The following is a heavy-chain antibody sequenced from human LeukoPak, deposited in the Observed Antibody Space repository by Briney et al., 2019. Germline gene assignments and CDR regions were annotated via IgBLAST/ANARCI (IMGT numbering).Heavy chain of an antibody. CDR1: GGSFSGYY. CDR3: ARPDEYSSSYALAPGRIEGEGPDAFDI. CDR2: INHSGST. Sequence: SETLSLTCAVYGGSFSGYYWSWIRQPPGKGLEWIGEINHSGSTNYNPSLKSRVTISVDTSKNQFSLKLSSVTAADTAVYYCARPDEYSSSYALAPGRIEGEGPDAFDIWGQGTMVTVSS. V-gene: IGHV4-34*01. J-gene: IGHJ3*02. D-gene: IGHD6-6*01.